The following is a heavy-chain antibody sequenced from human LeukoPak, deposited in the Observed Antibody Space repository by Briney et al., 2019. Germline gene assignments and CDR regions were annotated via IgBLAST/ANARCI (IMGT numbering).Heavy chain of an antibody. J-gene: IGHJ5*02. CDR2: IYYSGST. CDR3: ARTRSYGDTGNWFDP. Sequence: SETLSLTCTVSGGSISSYYWSWIRQPPGKGLEWIGYIYYSGSTNYNPSLKSRVTISVDKSKNQFSLKLSSVTAADTAVYYCARTRSYGDTGNWFDPWGQGTLVTVSS. CDR1: GGSISSYY. V-gene: IGHV4-59*12. D-gene: IGHD4-17*01.